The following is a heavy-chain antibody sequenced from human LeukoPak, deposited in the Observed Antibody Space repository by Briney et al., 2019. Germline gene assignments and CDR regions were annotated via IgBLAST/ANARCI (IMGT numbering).Heavy chain of an antibody. CDR1: GFTFSSYW. Sequence: GGSLRLSCAASGFTFSSYWMNWARQAPGKGLEWVASINHNGNVNYYVDSVKGRFTISRDNAKNSLYLQMSNLGAEDTAVYFCARGGGLDVWGQGASVTVSS. J-gene: IGHJ6*02. CDR2: INHNGNVN. CDR3: ARGGGLDV. V-gene: IGHV3-7*03. D-gene: IGHD3-16*01.